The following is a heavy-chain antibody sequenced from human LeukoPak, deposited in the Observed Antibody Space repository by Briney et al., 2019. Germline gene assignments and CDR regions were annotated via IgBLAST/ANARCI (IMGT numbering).Heavy chain of an antibody. CDR2: ISGSGGST. CDR1: GFTFSSYA. D-gene: IGHD3-22*01. J-gene: IGHJ1*01. CDR3: AKDPPGHYDSSGYYPQH. V-gene: IGHV3-23*01. Sequence: GGSLRLSCAASGFTFSSYAMSWVRQAPGKGLEWVSAISGSGGSTYYADSVKGRFTISRDNSKNTLYLQMNSLRAEDTAVYYGAKDPPGHYDSSGYYPQHWGQGTLVTVSS.